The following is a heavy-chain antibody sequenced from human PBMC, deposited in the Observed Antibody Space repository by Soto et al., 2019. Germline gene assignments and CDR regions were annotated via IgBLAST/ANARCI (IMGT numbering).Heavy chain of an antibody. CDR1: GYTFSRYD. Sequence: QVQLVQSGAEVKEPGASVKVSCKASGYTFSRYDINWVRQAPGQGLEWMGWVNPKRGWVNPKSGNAGSAQKFQGRVTLTRNTSISTAYMELSSLSSDDTAIYYCARRLIISYFYGLDCWGQGTTVTVSS. J-gene: IGHJ6*02. D-gene: IGHD3-10*01. V-gene: IGHV1-8*01. CDR2: VNPKSGNA. CDR3: ARRLIISYFYGLDC.